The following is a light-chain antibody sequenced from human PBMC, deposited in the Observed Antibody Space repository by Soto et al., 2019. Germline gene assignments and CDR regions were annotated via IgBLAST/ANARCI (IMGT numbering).Light chain of an antibody. Sequence: IVMTQSPATLSLSPVERATLSCMASQNVNRNLAWYQQRPGQAPRLLIYGASTRATGVPARFSGSGSGTEFTLTISSLQSEDFAVYYCQQYNNWPPITFGQGTRLEIK. CDR2: GAS. V-gene: IGKV3-15*01. CDR3: QQYNNWPPIT. J-gene: IGKJ5*01. CDR1: QNVNRN.